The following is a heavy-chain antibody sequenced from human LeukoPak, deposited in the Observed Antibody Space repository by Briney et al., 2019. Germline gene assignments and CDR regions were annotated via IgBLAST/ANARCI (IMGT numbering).Heavy chain of an antibody. V-gene: IGHV3-64D*09. CDR1: GFSFSRYD. Sequence: GGSLRLSCSASGFSFSRYDMHWVRQAPGKGLEYASALSSNGGSTYYADSVKGRFTISRDNSKNTLYLQMSSLRAEDTAVYYCVKDVMGSTDYYYGLDVWGQGTTVTVPS. J-gene: IGHJ6*02. CDR3: VKDVMGSTDYYYGLDV. D-gene: IGHD3-10*01. CDR2: LSSNGGST.